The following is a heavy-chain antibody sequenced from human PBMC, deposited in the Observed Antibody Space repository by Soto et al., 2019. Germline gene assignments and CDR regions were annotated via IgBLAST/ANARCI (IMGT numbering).Heavy chain of an antibody. CDR2: IWYDGSNK. CDR3: ARPGYCTGGSCYFFLY. CDR1: GFTFSGYC. J-gene: IGHJ4*02. D-gene: IGHD2-15*01. V-gene: IGHV3-33*01. Sequence: GESLKISCAASGFTFSGYCMHWVRQAPGKGLEWVALIWYDGSNKYYVDSVKGRFTISRDNSKNTMYLQMNSLRAEDTAVYYCARPGYCTGGSCYFFLYWGQGTLVTVSS.